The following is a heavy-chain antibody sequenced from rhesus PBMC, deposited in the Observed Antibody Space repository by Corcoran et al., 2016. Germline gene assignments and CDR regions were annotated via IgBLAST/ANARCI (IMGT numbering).Heavy chain of an antibody. V-gene: IGHV4-122*02. D-gene: IGHD3-34*01. J-gene: IGHJ4*01. CDR1: GDSISSGYYF. CDR2: ITYNGGT. Sequence: QVQLQESGPGLVKPSETLSLTCAVSGDSISSGYYFWSWIRQPPGKGLEWIGYITYNGGTRYNPSLKSRVTISRDTSKNQFSLKLSAVTAADTAVYSCARDWGYWGQGVLVTVSS. CDR3: ARDWGY.